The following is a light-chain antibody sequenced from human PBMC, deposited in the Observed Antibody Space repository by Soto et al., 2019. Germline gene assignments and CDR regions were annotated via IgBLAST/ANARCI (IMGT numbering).Light chain of an antibody. CDR2: GVS. CDR3: HQRSNWPPWT. J-gene: IGKJ1*01. V-gene: IGKV3D-20*02. Sequence: EIVLTQSPGTLSLSPGERATLSCRASQSVNSNYLAWHQQKPGQAPRLLIYGVSSRATGIPDRFSGSGSGTDFTLTISRLEPEDFAVYYCHQRSNWPPWTFGQGTKVEIK. CDR1: QSVNSNY.